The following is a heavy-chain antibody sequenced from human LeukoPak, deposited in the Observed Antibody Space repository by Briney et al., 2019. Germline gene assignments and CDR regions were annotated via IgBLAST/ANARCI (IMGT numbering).Heavy chain of an antibody. CDR2: IFHSGST. D-gene: IGHD3-22*01. CDR1: GGSISADY. V-gene: IGHV4-59*08. CDR3: ARHPPRDSSGSNAFDI. Sequence: PSETLSLTCAVSGGSISADYWSWIRQPPGKGLEWIGYIFHSGSTKYNPSLKSRVTISIDKSKSQFSLKLSSVTAADTALYYCARHPPRDSSGSNAFDIWGQGTMVTVSS. J-gene: IGHJ3*02.